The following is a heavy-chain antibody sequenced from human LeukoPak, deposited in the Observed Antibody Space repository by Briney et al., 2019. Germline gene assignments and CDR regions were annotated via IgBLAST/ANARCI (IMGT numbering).Heavy chain of an antibody. Sequence: ASQTLSLTCTVSGGSISSGDYYWSWIRQPPGKGLEWIGYIYYSGSTYYNPSLKSRVTISVDTSKNQSSLKLSSVTAADTAVYYCVVAAPYNWFDPWGQGTLVTVSS. D-gene: IGHD2-15*01. CDR3: VVAAPYNWFDP. J-gene: IGHJ5*02. V-gene: IGHV4-30-4*01. CDR1: GGSISSGDYY. CDR2: IYYSGST.